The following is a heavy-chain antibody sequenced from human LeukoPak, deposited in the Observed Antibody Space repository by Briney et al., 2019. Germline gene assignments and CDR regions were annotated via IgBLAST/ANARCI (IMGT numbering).Heavy chain of an antibody. CDR3: AKDRPPYDYYGSGGYLDY. CDR1: GFSFSRNG. CDR2: IRYDGSYK. Sequence: GGSLRLSCAASGFSFSRNGMHWVRQAPGKGLEWVAFIRYDGSYKYYADSVKGRFTITRDNSKNTLYLHMDSLSAEDTAVYFCAKDRPPYDYYGSGGYLDYWGQGILVTVSS. J-gene: IGHJ4*02. D-gene: IGHD3-10*01. V-gene: IGHV3-30*02.